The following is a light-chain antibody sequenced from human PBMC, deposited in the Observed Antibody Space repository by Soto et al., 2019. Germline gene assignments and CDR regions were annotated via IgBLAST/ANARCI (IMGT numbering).Light chain of an antibody. CDR1: QSILDKSKNKYY. CDR2: WAS. V-gene: IGKV4-1*01. Sequence: DIVMTQSPDSLAVSLGERATFNCKSSQSILDKSKNKYYLAWYQQKSGQPPKLLIYWASLRESGVPDRFTGSGSGTDFTPAISSLQAEAVAVYYCQQYFTSPWTFGHGTKVEI. J-gene: IGKJ1*01. CDR3: QQYFTSPWT.